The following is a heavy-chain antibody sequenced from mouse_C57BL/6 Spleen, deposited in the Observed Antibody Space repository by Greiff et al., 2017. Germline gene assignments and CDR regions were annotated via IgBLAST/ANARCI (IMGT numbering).Heavy chain of an antibody. CDR3: ARDHDYDVFDY. V-gene: IGHV5-4*01. D-gene: IGHD2-4*01. CDR2: ISDGGSYT. J-gene: IGHJ2*01. CDR1: GFTFSSYA. Sequence: EVQGVESGGGLVKPGGSLKLSCAASGFTFSSYALSWVRHTPEKRLEWVATISDGGSYTYYPDNVKGRFTISRDNAKNNLYLQVRHLKSEDTAMYYCARDHDYDVFDYGGKGTTLTVSS.